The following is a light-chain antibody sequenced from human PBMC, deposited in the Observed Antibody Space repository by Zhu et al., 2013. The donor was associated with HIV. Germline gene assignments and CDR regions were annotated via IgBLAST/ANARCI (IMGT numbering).Light chain of an antibody. Sequence: DIEMTQSPSSLSASIGDRVTITCRASQGISTYLNWYQQTPKKAPKLLIYGASTLYSGVPSRFSGSGSGADFTLTISNLQAEDFASYYCQQSYVTPFTFGGGPRW. V-gene: IGKV1-39*01. CDR2: GAS. CDR1: QGISTY. J-gene: IGKJ4*01. CDR3: QQSYVTPFT.